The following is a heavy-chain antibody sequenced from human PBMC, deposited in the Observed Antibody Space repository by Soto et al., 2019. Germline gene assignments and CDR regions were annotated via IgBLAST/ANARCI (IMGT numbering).Heavy chain of an antibody. CDR2: IWYDGSNK. CDR1: GFTFSSYG. Sequence: PGGSLRLSCAASGFTFSSYGMHWVRQAPGKGLEWVAVIWYDGSNKYYADSVRGRFTISRDNSKNTVFLQMNSLRVEDTAVYYCAKDLYYYDFSLDDSWGQGTLVTVSS. D-gene: IGHD3-16*01. J-gene: IGHJ5*02. V-gene: IGHV3-33*03. CDR3: AKDLYYYDFSLDDS.